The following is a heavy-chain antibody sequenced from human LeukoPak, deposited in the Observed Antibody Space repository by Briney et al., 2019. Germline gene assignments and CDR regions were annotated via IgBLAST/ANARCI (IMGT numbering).Heavy chain of an antibody. J-gene: IGHJ4*02. V-gene: IGHV3-48*03. CDR1: GFTFSSYE. CDR2: ISSSDSPT. CDR3: ARGSYYTRDIMSFDS. D-gene: IGHD1-26*01. Sequence: PGGSLRLSCAASGFTFSSYEMNWLRQAPGKGLDWVSYISSSDSPTYYADSVKGRFTISRDNAQNSLYLQMNSLRAEDTAVYYCARGSYYTRDIMSFDSWGRGTLVIVSP.